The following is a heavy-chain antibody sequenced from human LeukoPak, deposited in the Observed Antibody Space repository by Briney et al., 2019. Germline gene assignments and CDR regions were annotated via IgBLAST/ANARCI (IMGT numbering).Heavy chain of an antibody. Sequence: GGSLRLSCAASGFTFDDYAMHWVRQAPGKGLEWVSGISWNGGSIGYADSVKGRFTISRDNAKNSLYLQMNSLRAEDTALYYCAKDGGYCSSTSCYSGWFDPWGQGTLVTVSS. D-gene: IGHD2-2*01. V-gene: IGHV3-9*01. CDR3: AKDGGYCSSTSCYSGWFDP. CDR1: GFTFDDYA. J-gene: IGHJ5*02. CDR2: ISWNGGSI.